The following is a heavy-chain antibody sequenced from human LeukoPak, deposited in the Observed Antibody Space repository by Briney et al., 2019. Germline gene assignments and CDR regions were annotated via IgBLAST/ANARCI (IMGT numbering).Heavy chain of an antibody. CDR1: GFTVTSSY. CDR2: LYSGGQT. J-gene: IGHJ5*02. V-gene: IGHV3-66*02. CDR3: ARARCDTCGYGS. D-gene: IGHD5-12*01. Sequence: GGSLRLSCAASGFTVTSSYMSWVRQAPGKGLEWVAVLYSGGQTYYAGSVRGRFTISRDASKNTLYLQMNSLRAEDTAEYYCARARCDTCGYGSWGQGTLVTVSS.